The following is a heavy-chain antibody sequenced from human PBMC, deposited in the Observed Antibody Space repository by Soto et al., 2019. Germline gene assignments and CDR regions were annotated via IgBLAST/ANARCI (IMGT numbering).Heavy chain of an antibody. CDR1: GGSISSGDYY. V-gene: IGHV4-30-4*01. J-gene: IGHJ4*02. D-gene: IGHD6-13*01. CDR2: IYYSGST. Sequence: SETLSLTCTVSGGSISSGDYYWSWIRQPPGKGLEWIGYIYYSGSTYYNPSLKSRVTISVDTSKNQFSLKLSSVTAADTAVYYCARGRAAAGFDYWGQGTLVTVSS. CDR3: ARGRAAAGFDY.